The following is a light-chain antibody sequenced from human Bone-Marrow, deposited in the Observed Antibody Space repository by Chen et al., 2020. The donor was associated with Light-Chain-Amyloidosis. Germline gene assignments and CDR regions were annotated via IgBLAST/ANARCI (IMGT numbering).Light chain of an antibody. Sequence: QSALTQPPSASGSPGQSITLSTTGTSSDVGGDTHVSWYQQHPDKAPKLMIYEVTNRPSWVPDRFSGSKSDNTASLTISGLQTEDEADYFCSSYTITNTLVFGSGTRVTVL. CDR1: SSDVGGDTH. V-gene: IGLV2-14*01. J-gene: IGLJ1*01. CDR3: SSYTITNTLV. CDR2: EVT.